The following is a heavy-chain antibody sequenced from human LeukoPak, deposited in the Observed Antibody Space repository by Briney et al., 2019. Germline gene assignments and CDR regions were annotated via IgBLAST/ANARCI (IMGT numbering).Heavy chain of an antibody. V-gene: IGHV5-51*01. CDR1: GYSFTSYW. Sequence: GESLKISCKGSGYSFTSYWIGWVRQLPGKGLEWMVIIYPGDSDTRYSPSFQGQVAISADKSISIAYLRWSSLKASDTAMYYCARDHAPYGSGSNNFDYWGQGTLVTVSS. CDR3: ARDHAPYGSGSNNFDY. D-gene: IGHD3-10*01. J-gene: IGHJ4*02. CDR2: IYPGDSDT.